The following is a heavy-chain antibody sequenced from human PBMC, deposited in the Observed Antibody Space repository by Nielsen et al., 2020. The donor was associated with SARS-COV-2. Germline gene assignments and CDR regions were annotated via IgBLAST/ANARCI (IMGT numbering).Heavy chain of an antibody. D-gene: IGHD2-2*01. J-gene: IGHJ5*01. CDR2: ISHGDSDT. Sequence: GESLKISCKASGYSFTNYWIGWVRQMPGKGLEWMWVISHGDSDTRYSPAFQGQVTISADQSITTAYLQWSSLKASDTAIYYCARQGRFCSRTTCSRNYLDSWGQGTLVTVSS. CDR3: ARQGRFCSRTTCSRNYLDS. V-gene: IGHV5-51*01. CDR1: GYSFTNYW.